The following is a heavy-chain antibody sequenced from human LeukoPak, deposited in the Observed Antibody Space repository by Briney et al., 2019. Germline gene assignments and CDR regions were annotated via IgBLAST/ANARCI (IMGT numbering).Heavy chain of an antibody. CDR1: GYTFTSYY. J-gene: IGHJ4*02. V-gene: IGHV1-46*01. CDR3: ARATVVGGESDY. D-gene: IGHD1-26*01. CDR2: INPSGGST. Sequence: GASVKASCKASGYTFTSYYMHWVRQAPGQGLEWMGIINPSGGSTSYAQKFQGRVTMTRDTSTSTVYMELSSLRSEDTAVYYCARATVVGGESDYWGQGTLVTVSS.